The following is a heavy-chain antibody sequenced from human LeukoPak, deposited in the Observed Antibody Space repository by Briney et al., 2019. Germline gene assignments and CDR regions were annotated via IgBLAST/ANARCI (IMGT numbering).Heavy chain of an antibody. CDR2: MNPSSGNT. J-gene: IGHJ6*03. V-gene: IGHV1-8*01. D-gene: IGHD6-19*01. CDR1: GYTFTSYA. CDR3: ARRGSAVAAFYYYYYMDV. Sequence: ASVKVSCKASGYTFTSYAVNWVRQATGQGLEWMGWMNPSSGNTGYAQKFQGRVTMTRNTSISTAYMELSSLRSEDTAVYYCARRGSAVAAFYYYYYMDVWGKGTTVTVSS.